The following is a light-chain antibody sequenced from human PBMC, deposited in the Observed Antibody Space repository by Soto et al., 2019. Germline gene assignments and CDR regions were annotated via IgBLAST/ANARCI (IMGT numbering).Light chain of an antibody. Sequence: DVVMTQSPLSLPVTVGQPASISCRSRQSLVYSDGDTYLNWFQQRPGQAPRRLIYKVSNRDSGVPDRISGSGSGTDFSLKISRVEAEDVGVYYCMQGTHWPPITFGQGTRLEIK. CDR2: KVS. CDR1: QSLVYSDGDTY. V-gene: IGKV2-30*01. J-gene: IGKJ5*01. CDR3: MQGTHWPPIT.